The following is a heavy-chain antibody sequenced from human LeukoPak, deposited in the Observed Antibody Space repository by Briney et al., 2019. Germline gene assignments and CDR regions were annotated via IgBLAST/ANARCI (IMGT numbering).Heavy chain of an antibody. Sequence: GGSLRLSCAASGFAFNKAWMSWVRQAPGKGLEWVSSISGSSTYIYYADSVKGRFTISIDNAKNSLYLQLSSLRADDTAVYYCARAPPGSSIFAFDIWGQGTMVTVSS. CDR2: ISGSSTYI. J-gene: IGHJ3*02. CDR3: ARAPPGSSIFAFDI. V-gene: IGHV3-21*01. CDR1: GFAFNKAW. D-gene: IGHD6-13*01.